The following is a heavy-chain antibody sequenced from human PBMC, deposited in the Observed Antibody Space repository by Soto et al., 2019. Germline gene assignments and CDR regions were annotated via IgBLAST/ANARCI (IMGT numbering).Heavy chain of an antibody. J-gene: IGHJ4*02. D-gene: IGHD5-18*01. CDR1: GYTFNTYA. CDR3: ARIFLPGYPEH. Sequence: ASVKVSCKASGYTFNTYAITWVPQAPGQGLEWMGWISPNNGKTRYTQRLQDRITMTTDTSTNTAYLELRSLTSDDTAMYYCARIFLPGYPEHWGQGTMVTVSS. V-gene: IGHV1-18*01. CDR2: ISPNNGKT.